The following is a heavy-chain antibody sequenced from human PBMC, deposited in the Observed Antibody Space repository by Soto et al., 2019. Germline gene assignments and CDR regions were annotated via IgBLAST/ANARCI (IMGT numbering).Heavy chain of an antibody. J-gene: IGHJ6*02. Sequence: SETLSLTCAVYGGSFSGYYWSWIRQPPGKGLEWIGGINHSGSTNYNPSLKSRVTISVDTSKNQFSLKLSSVTAADTAVYYCARLLGYCSGGSCYSNYYYYGMDVWGQGTTVTVSS. CDR1: GGSFSGYY. V-gene: IGHV4-34*01. D-gene: IGHD2-15*01. CDR3: ARLLGYCSGGSCYSNYYYYGMDV. CDR2: INHSGST.